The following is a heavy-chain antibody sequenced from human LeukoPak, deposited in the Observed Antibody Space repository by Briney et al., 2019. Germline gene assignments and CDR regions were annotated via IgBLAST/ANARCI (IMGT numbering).Heavy chain of an antibody. CDR3: ARDHNSYRSGSYYNVDY. D-gene: IGHD3-10*01. J-gene: IGHJ4*02. V-gene: IGHV1-24*01. CDR1: GYTLTELS. Sequence: ASVKVSCKVSGYTLTELSMHWVRQAPGKGLEWMGGFDPEDGETIYAQKFQGRVTMTEDTSTDTAYMELSSLRSEDTAVYYCARDHNSYRSGSYYNVDYWGQGTLVTVSS. CDR2: FDPEDGET.